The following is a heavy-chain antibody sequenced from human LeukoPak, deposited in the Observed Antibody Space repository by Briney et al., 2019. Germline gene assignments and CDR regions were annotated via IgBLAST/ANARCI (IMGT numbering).Heavy chain of an antibody. CDR3: ARVGSSGNSDWHEDSVDI. J-gene: IGHJ3*02. CDR2: ISAYNGNT. Sequence: GASVKVSCKASGYTFTSYGISWVRQAPGQGLEWMGWISAYNGNTNYAQKLQGRVTMTTDTSTSTAYMELRSLRSDDTAVYYCARVGSSGNSDWHEDSVDIWGQGTRVTVSS. V-gene: IGHV1-18*01. D-gene: IGHD6-6*01. CDR1: GYTFTSYG.